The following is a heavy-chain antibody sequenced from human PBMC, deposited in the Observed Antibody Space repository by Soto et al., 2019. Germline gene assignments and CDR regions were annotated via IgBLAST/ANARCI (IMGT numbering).Heavy chain of an antibody. CDR1: GGSISSYY. CDR3: ARGAMVHPGIFDI. CDR2: INYRGNT. Sequence: PSETLSLTCTVSGGSISSYYWSWIRQNPGKGLEWIGYINYRGNTNYNPSLKSRVTISVDTSRNQFSLKLSSVTAADTAVYYCARGAMVHPGIFDIWGHGTMVTVS. D-gene: IGHD5-18*01. J-gene: IGHJ3*02. V-gene: IGHV4-59*01.